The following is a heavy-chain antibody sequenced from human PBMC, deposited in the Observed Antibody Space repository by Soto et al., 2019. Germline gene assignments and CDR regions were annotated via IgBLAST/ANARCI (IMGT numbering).Heavy chain of an antibody. V-gene: IGHV3-49*04. CDR3: TRVSSSWYKWFDP. CDR2: IRSKAYGGTK. D-gene: IGHD6-13*01. CDR1: GFTFGDYA. J-gene: IGHJ5*02. Sequence: GGSLRLSCTASGFTFGDYAMSWVRQAPGKGLEWVGFIRSKAYGGTKEYAASVKGRFTISRDDSKSIAYLQMNSLKTEDTAVYYCTRVSSSWYKWFDPWGQGTLVTVSS.